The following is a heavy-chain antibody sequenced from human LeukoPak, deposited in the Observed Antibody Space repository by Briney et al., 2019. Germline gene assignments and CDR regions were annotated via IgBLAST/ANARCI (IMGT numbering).Heavy chain of an antibody. V-gene: IGHV3-30*18. Sequence: GRSLRLSCAASGFTFSSYGMHWVRQAPGKGLEWVAVISYDGSNKYYADSVKGRFTISRDNSKNTLYLQMNSLRAEDTAVYYCAKSLRQWLATDYWGQGTLVTVSS. CDR2: ISYDGSNK. CDR3: AKSLRQWLATDY. CDR1: GFTFSSYG. D-gene: IGHD6-19*01. J-gene: IGHJ4*02.